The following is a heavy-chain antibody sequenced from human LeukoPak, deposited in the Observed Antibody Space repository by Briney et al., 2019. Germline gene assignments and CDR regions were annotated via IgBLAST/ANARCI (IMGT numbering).Heavy chain of an antibody. D-gene: IGHD6-19*01. Sequence: GGSLRLSCAASGFTFSSYWMHWVRQVPGKGLVCVSRINSDGSSRSYVDSVMGRFTISRDNAKNTLYLQLDSLRAEDTAVYYCARGLAVAGSSWFDPWGQGTLVSVSS. V-gene: IGHV3-74*01. J-gene: IGHJ5*02. CDR1: GFTFSSYW. CDR3: ARGLAVAGSSWFDP. CDR2: INSDGSSR.